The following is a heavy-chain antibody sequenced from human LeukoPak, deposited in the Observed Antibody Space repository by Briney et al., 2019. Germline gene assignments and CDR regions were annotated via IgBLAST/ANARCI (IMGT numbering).Heavy chain of an antibody. V-gene: IGHV3-73*01. CDR2: IRSKADSYTT. CDR1: GFTFSGSV. CDR3: RAAADLNDY. D-gene: IGHD6-13*01. Sequence: GGSLKLSCAASGFTFSGSVMHWVRQASGKGLEWIGRIRSKADSYTTAYAASVKGRFIVSRDDSKNTAYLQMNSLKTEDTAVYYCRAAADLNDYWGQGTLVTVSS. J-gene: IGHJ4*02.